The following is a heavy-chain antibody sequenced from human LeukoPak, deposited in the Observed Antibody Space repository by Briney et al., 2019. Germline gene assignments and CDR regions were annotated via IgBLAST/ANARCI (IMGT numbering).Heavy chain of an antibody. J-gene: IGHJ6*02. CDR1: GYTFTSYG. V-gene: IGHV1-18*01. CDR3: AREETHHVYYGMDV. CDR2: ISAYNGNT. D-gene: IGHD1-14*01. Sequence: ASVKVSCKASGYTFTSYGISWVRQAPGQGLEWMGWISAYNGNTNYAQKLQGRVTMTTDTSTSTAYMELRSLRSDDTAVYYCAREETHHVYYGMDVWGQGTMVTVSS.